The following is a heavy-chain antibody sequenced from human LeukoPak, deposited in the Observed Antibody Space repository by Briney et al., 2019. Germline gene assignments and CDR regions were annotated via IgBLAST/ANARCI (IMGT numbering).Heavy chain of an antibody. D-gene: IGHD3-16*01. CDR2: ISGDGGST. V-gene: IGHV3-43*02. J-gene: IGHJ5*02. CDR1: GFTFDDYA. CDR3: AKDIADYNYVWGSYPTGP. Sequence: GGSLRLSCAASGFTFDDYAMHWVRQAPGKGLEWVSLISGDGGSTYYADSVKGRFTISRDNSKNSLYLQMNSPRTEDTALYYCAKDIADYNYVWGSYPTGPWGQGTLVTVSS.